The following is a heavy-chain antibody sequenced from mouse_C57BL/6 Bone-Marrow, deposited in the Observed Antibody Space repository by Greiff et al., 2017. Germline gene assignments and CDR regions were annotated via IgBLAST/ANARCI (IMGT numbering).Heavy chain of an antibody. CDR3: VRDPYGGAWFAY. V-gene: IGHV10-3*01. Sequence: EVQGVESGGGLVQPKGSLKLSCAASGFTFNTYAMHWVRQAPGKGLEWVARIRSKSSNYATYYADSVKDRFTISRDDSQGMLYLQMNNLKTEDTAMYYCVRDPYGGAWFAYWGQGTLVTVSA. CDR1: GFTFNTYA. D-gene: IGHD1-1*01. CDR2: IRSKSSNYAT. J-gene: IGHJ3*01.